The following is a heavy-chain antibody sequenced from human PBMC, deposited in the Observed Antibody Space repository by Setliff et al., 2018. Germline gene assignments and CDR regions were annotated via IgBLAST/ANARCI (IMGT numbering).Heavy chain of an antibody. D-gene: IGHD3-3*01. J-gene: IGHJ6*03. CDR2: TIPIFGST. Sequence: GASVKVSCKASGGTFSSYGISWVRQAPGQGLEWMGGTIPIFGSTNYAQKFQDRVTIITDESTSTAYMELRSLRTEDTAVYYCARESGSPRYMDVWGNGTTVTVSS. V-gene: IGHV1-69*05. CDR1: GGTFSSYG. CDR3: ARESGSPRYMDV.